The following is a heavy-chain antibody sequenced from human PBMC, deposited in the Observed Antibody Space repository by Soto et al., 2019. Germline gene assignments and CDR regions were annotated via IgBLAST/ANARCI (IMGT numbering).Heavy chain of an antibody. CDR3: AREGRVATFDY. D-gene: IGHD5-12*01. Sequence: SETLSLTCAVSGGSIGSSNWWSWVRQSPGKGLEWIGEIYNSGSTNYNPSLKSRVTISPDKSKNQFSLKLSSVTAADTAVYYCAREGRVATFDYWGQGSLVTVSS. J-gene: IGHJ4*02. V-gene: IGHV4-4*02. CDR1: GGSIGSSNW. CDR2: IYNSGST.